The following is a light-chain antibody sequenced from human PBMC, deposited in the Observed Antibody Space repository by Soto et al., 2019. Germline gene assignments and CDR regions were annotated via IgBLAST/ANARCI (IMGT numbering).Light chain of an antibody. CDR2: AAS. V-gene: IGKV1-39*01. CDR3: QQSHSIPYT. J-gene: IGKJ2*01. CDR1: QTISSY. Sequence: DIQMTQSPSSLSASVGDRVTITCRASQTISSYLNWYQQKPGKAPKLLIYAASILQNGVPSRFSGSGSETDFTLTISSLQPEDFASYYCQQSHSIPYTFGQGTKLEIK.